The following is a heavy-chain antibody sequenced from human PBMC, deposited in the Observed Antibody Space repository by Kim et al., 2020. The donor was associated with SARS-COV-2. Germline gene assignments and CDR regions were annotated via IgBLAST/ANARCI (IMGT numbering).Heavy chain of an antibody. D-gene: IGHD2-15*01. CDR1: GFTFSSYG. V-gene: IGHV3-30*18. CDR3: AKRYCSGGSCSYWYFDL. J-gene: IGHJ2*01. Sequence: GGSLRLSCAASGFTFSSYGMHWVRQAPGKGLEWVAVISYDGSNKYYADSVKGRFTISRDNSKNTLYLQMNSLRAEDTAVYYCAKRYCSGGSCSYWYFDLWGRGTLVTVSS. CDR2: ISYDGSNK.